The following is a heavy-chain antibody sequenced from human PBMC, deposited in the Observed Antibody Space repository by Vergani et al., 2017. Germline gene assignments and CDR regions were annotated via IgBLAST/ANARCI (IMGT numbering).Heavy chain of an antibody. J-gene: IGHJ5*02. Sequence: QVQLVQSGAEVKKPGSSVKVSCKASGGTFSSYAISWVRQAPGQGLEWMGGIIPIFGTANYAQKFQGRVTITADESTSTAYMELSSLRSAETAVYYCARGQDIVVVVAENWFDPWGQGTLVTVSS. V-gene: IGHV1-69*01. D-gene: IGHD2-15*01. CDR3: ARGQDIVVVVAENWFDP. CDR1: GGTFSSYA. CDR2: IIPIFGTA.